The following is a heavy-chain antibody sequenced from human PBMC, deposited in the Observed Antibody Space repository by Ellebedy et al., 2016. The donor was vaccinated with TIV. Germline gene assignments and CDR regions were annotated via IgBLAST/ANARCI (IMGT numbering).Heavy chain of an antibody. D-gene: IGHD3-22*01. CDR2: IYHSGST. CDR3: ARGFTMIVVALDY. Sequence: GSLRLSCAVSGGSISSSNWWSWVRQPPGKGLEWIGEIYHSGSTNYNPSLKSRVTISVDKSKNQFSLKLSSVTAADTAVYYCARGFTMIVVALDYWGQGTLVTVSS. V-gene: IGHV4-4*02. CDR1: GGSISSSNW. J-gene: IGHJ4*02.